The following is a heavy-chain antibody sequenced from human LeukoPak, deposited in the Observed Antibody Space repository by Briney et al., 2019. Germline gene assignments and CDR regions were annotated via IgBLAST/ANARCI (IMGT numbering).Heavy chain of an antibody. D-gene: IGHD6-19*01. CDR3: ARDPKSAVGYYYYGMEV. Sequence: PSQTLSLTCAVYGGSFSGYYWSWIRQPPGKGLEWIGEINHSGSTNYNPSLKSRVTISVDTSKNQFSLKLSPVTAADTAVYFCARDPKSAVGYYYYGMEVWGQGATVTVSS. CDR2: INHSGST. V-gene: IGHV4-34*01. J-gene: IGHJ6*02. CDR1: GGSFSGYY.